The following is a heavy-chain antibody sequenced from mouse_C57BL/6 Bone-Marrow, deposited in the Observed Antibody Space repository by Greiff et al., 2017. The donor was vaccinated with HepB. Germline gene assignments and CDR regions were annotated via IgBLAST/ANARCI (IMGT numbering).Heavy chain of an antibody. CDR2: IYPRSGNT. CDR1: GYTFTSYG. Sequence: VKLMESGAELARPWASVKLSCKASGYTFTSYGISWVKQRTGQGLEWIGEIYPRSGNTYYNEKFKGKATLTADQSSSTAYMELRSLTSEDSAVYFCAREGRITTVGAPTSFDVWGTGTTVTVSS. J-gene: IGHJ1*03. CDR3: AREGRITTVGAPTSFDV. V-gene: IGHV1-81*01. D-gene: IGHD1-1*01.